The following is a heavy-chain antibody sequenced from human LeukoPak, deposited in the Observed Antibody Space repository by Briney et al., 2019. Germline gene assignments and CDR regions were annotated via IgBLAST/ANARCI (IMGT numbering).Heavy chain of an antibody. CDR1: GFTFSSYG. D-gene: IGHD6-19*01. Sequence: TGGSLRLSCAASGFTFSSYGMHWVRQAPGKGLEWVALISYYGSNKYYADSVKGRFTISRDNSKNAVFLQMNSLRAEDTAVYYCAKDYFFVSWGSGWGIDDYWGQGTLVTVSS. J-gene: IGHJ4*02. CDR2: ISYYGSNK. CDR3: AKDYFFVSWGSGWGIDDY. V-gene: IGHV3-30*18.